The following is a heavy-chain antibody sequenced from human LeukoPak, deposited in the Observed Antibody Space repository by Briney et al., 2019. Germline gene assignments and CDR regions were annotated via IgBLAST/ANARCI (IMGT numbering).Heavy chain of an antibody. CDR2: ISSSGSTI. CDR3: AELGITTIGGV. J-gene: IGHJ6*04. CDR1: GFTFSSYE. V-gene: IGHV3-48*03. D-gene: IGHD3-10*02. Sequence: GGSLRLSCAASGFTFSSYEMNWVREAPGRGLEGVSYISSSGSTIYYADSVKGRFTISRDNAKNSLYLQMNSLRAEDTGVYYCAELGITTIGGVWGKGTTVTISS.